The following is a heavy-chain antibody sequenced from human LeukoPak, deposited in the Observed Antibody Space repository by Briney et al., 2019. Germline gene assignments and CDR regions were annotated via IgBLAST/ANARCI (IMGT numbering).Heavy chain of an antibody. Sequence: GGSLRLSCAASGFTFSTYEMNWVRQAPGKGLEWVSYIGSSGNTIYYTDSVKGRFTISRDNSKNTLYLQMNSLRAEDTAVYYCAKDQVLRYFDWLFYWGQGTLVTVSS. D-gene: IGHD3-9*01. J-gene: IGHJ4*02. V-gene: IGHV3-48*03. CDR2: IGSSGNTI. CDR1: GFTFSTYE. CDR3: AKDQVLRYFDWLFY.